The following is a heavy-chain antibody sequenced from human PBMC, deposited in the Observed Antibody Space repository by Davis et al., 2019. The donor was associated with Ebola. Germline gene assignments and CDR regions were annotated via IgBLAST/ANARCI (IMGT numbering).Heavy chain of an antibody. J-gene: IGHJ6*02. D-gene: IGHD3-16*01. CDR2: ISTDGNKK. CDR1: TFTFSSYA. V-gene: IGHV3-30*18. CDR3: VKDQSMIANNFFGLDV. Sequence: GESLKISCEASTFTFSSYAMHWVRQAPDKGLEWVAFISTDGNKKDYADSVKGRFTISRDNSRDTLFLQMDSLRFEDSAVYYCVKDQSMIANNFFGLDVWGQGTTVTVSS.